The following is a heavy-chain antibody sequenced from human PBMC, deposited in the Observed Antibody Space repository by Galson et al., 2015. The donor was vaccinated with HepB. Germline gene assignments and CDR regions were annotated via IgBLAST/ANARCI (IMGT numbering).Heavy chain of an antibody. CDR1: GFTFSSYS. V-gene: IGHV3-21*01. D-gene: IGHD6-19*01. Sequence: SLRLSCAASGFTFSSYSMNWVRQAPGKGLEWVSSISSSSSYIYYADSVKGRFTISRDNAKNSLYLQMNSLRAEDTAVYYCARGPIAVAGNFNYWGQGTLVTVSS. CDR3: ARGPIAVAGNFNY. CDR2: ISSSSSYI. J-gene: IGHJ4*02.